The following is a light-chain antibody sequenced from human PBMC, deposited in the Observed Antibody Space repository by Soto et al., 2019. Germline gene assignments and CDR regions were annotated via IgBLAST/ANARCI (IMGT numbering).Light chain of an antibody. CDR3: QKYNSAPLT. Sequence: EIILTQSPDTLSLSPGERATLSFRASQTVSSNYLAWYQQKPGQAPRLLIYGASTRATGISARFSGSGSGTDFTLTISSLQPEDVAAYYCQKYNSAPLTFGGGTKVDIK. CDR1: QTVSSNY. J-gene: IGKJ4*01. CDR2: GAS. V-gene: IGKV3-20*01.